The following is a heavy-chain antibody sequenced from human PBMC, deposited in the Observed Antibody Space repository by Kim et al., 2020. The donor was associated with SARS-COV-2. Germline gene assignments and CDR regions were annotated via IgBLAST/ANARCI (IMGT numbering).Heavy chain of an antibody. D-gene: IGHD6-19*01. CDR2: IPSSSSYT. CDR3: ARDRGSGWYFDL. CDR1: GFTFSDYY. J-gene: IGHJ2*01. Sequence: GGSLRLFCAASGFTFSDYYMNWIRQAPGKGLEWLSYIPSSSSYTIYTDSVKGRFTISRDNAKNSVYLQMNSLRVEDTAVYYCARDRGSGWYFDLWGRGTLVTVSS. V-gene: IGHV3-11*05.